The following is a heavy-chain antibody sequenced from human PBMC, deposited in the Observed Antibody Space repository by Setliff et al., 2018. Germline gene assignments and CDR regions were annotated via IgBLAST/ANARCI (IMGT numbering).Heavy chain of an antibody. J-gene: IGHJ4*02. CDR2: IRHDGSNK. CDR1: ALTFSNYG. CDR3: ATDSGSSRLYNFWSGYSPN. D-gene: IGHD3-3*01. Sequence: PWGSLRLSCAASALTFSNYGIHWVRQAPGKGLEWVAYIRHDGSNKYYADSVKGRFTISRDNSQNTVYLQMTNLRLEDTAVYYCATDSGSSRLYNFWSGYSPNWGQGTLVTVSS. V-gene: IGHV3-30*02.